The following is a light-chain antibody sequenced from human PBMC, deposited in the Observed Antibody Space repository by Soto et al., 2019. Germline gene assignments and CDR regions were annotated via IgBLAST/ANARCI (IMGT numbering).Light chain of an antibody. V-gene: IGKV3-11*01. CDR3: QQRSDWPGT. J-gene: IGKJ1*01. CDR1: ESVSRS. CDR2: DAS. Sequence: EIVLTQSPATLSLSPGERATLSCSASESVSRSLAWYQQKPGQAPRLLIYDASNRATDIPARFSGSGSGTDFTLTISSLEPEDFAVYYCQQRSDWPGTFGQGTKVEI.